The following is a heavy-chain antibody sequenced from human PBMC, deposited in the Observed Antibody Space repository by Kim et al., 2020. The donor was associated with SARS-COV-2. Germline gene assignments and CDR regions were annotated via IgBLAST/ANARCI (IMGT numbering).Heavy chain of an antibody. CDR3: ASEYGDNQGNWFDP. CDR2: ISSSSSYI. V-gene: IGHV3-21*01. Sequence: GGSLRLSCAASGFTFSSYSMNWVRQAPGKGLEWVSSISSSSSYIYYADSVKGRFTISRDNAKNSLYLQMNSLRAEDTAVYYCASEYGDNQGNWFDPWGQGTLVTVSS. J-gene: IGHJ5*02. D-gene: IGHD4-17*01. CDR1: GFTFSSYS.